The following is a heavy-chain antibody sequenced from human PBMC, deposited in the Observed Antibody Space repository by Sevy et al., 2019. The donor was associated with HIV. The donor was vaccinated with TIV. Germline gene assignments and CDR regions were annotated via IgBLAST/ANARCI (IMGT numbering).Heavy chain of an antibody. CDR2: MKQDGSEE. V-gene: IGHV3-7*01. D-gene: IGHD5-18*01. CDR1: GFSFNNFW. J-gene: IGHJ4*01. Sequence: GGSLRLSCAGSGFSFNNFWMSWVRQAPGKGLEWVATMKQDGSEEDYVDSVKGRFTISRDNAKNSLFLQMNSLSAEDTAVYYCVREGLGGYSYSLDYWGHGTLVTVSS. CDR3: VREGLGGYSYSLDY.